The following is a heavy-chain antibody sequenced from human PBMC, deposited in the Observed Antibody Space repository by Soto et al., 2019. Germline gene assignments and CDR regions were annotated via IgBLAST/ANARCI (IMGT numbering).Heavy chain of an antibody. CDR1: GYTFSNFG. D-gene: IGHD2-21*01. CDR2: ISTADGNT. CDR3: ARWAFASNDWYFGALDV. Sequence: QVQLVQSGPEAKKPGASVKVSCKASGYTFSNFGISWVRQAPGQGPEWMGWISTADGNTNYAQRLHERVTMTTDTSTITAYMELRGLTLDDTAVYYCARWAFASNDWYFGALDVWGQGTLVTVSS. V-gene: IGHV1-18*04. J-gene: IGHJ3*01.